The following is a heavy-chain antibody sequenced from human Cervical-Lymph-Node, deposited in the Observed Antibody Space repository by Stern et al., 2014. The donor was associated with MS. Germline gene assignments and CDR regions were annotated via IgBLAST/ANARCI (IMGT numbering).Heavy chain of an antibody. J-gene: IGHJ6*02. D-gene: IGHD4-11*01. Sequence: QVHLVESGGGVVQPGRSLRLSCAAAGFSFSNYGMHWGRQAPGKGVEWVAVIWYDGSKKYYADSVKGRFTISRDNSKNTLHLQMNSLRAEDTAVYYCARDTYSDSYYYGMDVWGQGTTVTVSS. V-gene: IGHV3-33*01. CDR3: ARDTYSDSYYYGMDV. CDR2: IWYDGSKK. CDR1: GFSFSNYG.